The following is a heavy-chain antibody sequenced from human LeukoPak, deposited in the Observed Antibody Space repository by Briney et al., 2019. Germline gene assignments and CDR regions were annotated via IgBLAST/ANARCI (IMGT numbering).Heavy chain of an antibody. CDR2: IYHSGST. Sequence: PSETLSLTCTVSGYSISSGYYWGWIRQPPGKGLEWIGSIYHSGSTYYNPSLKSRVTISVDTSKNQFSLKLSSVTAADTAVYYCAKSYDSSGYYNYWGQGTLVTVSS. CDR3: AKSYDSSGYYNY. V-gene: IGHV4-38-2*02. CDR1: GYSISSGYY. J-gene: IGHJ4*02. D-gene: IGHD3-22*01.